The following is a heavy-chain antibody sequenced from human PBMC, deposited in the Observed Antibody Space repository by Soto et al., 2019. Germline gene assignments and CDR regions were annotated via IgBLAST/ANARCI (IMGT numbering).Heavy chain of an antibody. CDR2: IYYSGST. V-gene: IGHV4-39*01. CDR3: ASIRRIAAAGPIYYYYGMDV. Sequence: SETLSLTCTVSGGSISSSSYYWGWIRQPPGKGLEWIGSIYYSGSTYYNPSLKSRVTISVDTSKNQFSLKLSSVTAADTAVYYCASIRRIAAAGPIYYYYGMDVWGQGTTVTVSS. D-gene: IGHD6-13*01. CDR1: GGSISSSSYY. J-gene: IGHJ6*02.